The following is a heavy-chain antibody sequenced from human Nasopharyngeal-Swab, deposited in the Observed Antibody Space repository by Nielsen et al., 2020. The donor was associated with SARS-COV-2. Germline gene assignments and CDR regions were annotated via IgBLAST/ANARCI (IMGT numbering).Heavy chain of an antibody. CDR1: GFEFSNYV. CDR3: ARGQESYSSSWLNWYFDL. V-gene: IGHV3-23*01. CDR2: IGRSGITT. Sequence: GESLKISCAASGFEFSNYVMTWVRQAPGKGLEWVGGIGRSGITTYYADSVKGRLTIYRDNSKNTLYLQMNSLRAEDAAVYYCARGQESYSSSWLNWYFDLWGRGTLVTVSS. J-gene: IGHJ2*01. D-gene: IGHD6-13*01.